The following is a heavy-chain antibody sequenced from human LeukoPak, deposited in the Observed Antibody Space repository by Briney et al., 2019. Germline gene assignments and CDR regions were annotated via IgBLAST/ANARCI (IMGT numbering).Heavy chain of an antibody. CDR3: ATDLYDFWSGYPVDY. D-gene: IGHD3-3*01. CDR2: FDPEDGET. V-gene: IGHV1-24*01. CDR1: GYTLTELS. J-gene: IGHJ4*02. Sequence: ASVKVSCKVSGYTLTELSMHWMRQAPGKGLEWMGGFDPEDGETIYAQKFQGRVTMTEDTSTDTAYMELSSLRSEDTAVYYCATDLYDFWSGYPVDYWGQGTLVTVSS.